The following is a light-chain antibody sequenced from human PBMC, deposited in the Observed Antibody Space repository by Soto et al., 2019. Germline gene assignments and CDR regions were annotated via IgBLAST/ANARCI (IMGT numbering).Light chain of an antibody. CDR1: QGISSY. CDR2: AAS. Sequence: AIRMTQSPSSFSASTGDRVTITCRASQGISSYLAWYQQKPGKAPKLLIYAASTLQSGVPSRFSGSGSGTDFTLTIISLQPEDYATYYCQQYENLPTVGQGTRLEIK. J-gene: IGKJ5*01. V-gene: IGKV1-8*01. CDR3: QQYENLPT.